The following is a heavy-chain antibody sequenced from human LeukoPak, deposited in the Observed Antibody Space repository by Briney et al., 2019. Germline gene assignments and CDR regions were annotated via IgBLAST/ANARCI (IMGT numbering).Heavy chain of an antibody. V-gene: IGHV4-61*01. CDR1: GGSISSGSYY. CDR2: IYYSGST. CDR3: ARVPSYLVGATMWGAFDI. D-gene: IGHD1-26*01. Sequence: SETLSLTCTVSGGSISSGSYYWSWIRQPPGKGLEWIGYIYYSGSTYYNPSLKSRVTISVDRSKNQFSLKLSSVTAADTAVYYCARVPSYLVGATMWGAFDIWGQGTMVTVSS. J-gene: IGHJ3*02.